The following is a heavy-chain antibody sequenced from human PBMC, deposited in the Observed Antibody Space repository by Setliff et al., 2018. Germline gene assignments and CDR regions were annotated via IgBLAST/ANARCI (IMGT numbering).Heavy chain of an antibody. V-gene: IGHV4-31*03. Sequence: SETLSLTCSVSGGSINSGGYYWTWICRRPGRGLEWIGHIYYRGTTHYNESLKSRVAIFIDTSRNHFSLSLTSVTAADTAMYYCARDEGGFLQLDHWGLGNLVTVS. CDR3: ARDEGGFLQLDH. CDR2: IYYRGTT. D-gene: IGHD3-16*01. CDR1: GGSINSGGYY. J-gene: IGHJ4*02.